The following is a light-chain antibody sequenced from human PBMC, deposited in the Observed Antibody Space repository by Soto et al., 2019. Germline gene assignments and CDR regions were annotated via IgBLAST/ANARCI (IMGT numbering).Light chain of an antibody. CDR1: QSVSSY. J-gene: IGKJ5*01. CDR2: DAS. CDR3: QQRSVRVT. Sequence: EIVLTQSPATLSLSPGERATLSCRASQSVSSYLAWYQQKPGQAPRLLIYDASNRATGIPARFSGSGSGTDFTLTISSLEPEDFAVYYCQQRSVRVTFGQGRRLEIK. V-gene: IGKV3-11*01.